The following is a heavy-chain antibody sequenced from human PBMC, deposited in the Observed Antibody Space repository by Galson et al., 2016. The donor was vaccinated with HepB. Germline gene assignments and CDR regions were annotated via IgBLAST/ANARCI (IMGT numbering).Heavy chain of an antibody. V-gene: IGHV6-1*01. CDR3: ARAEANWDGGGDNWFDP. D-gene: IGHD7-27*01. CDR2: TYYRSKWYN. CDR1: GDSVSSDGAA. J-gene: IGHJ5*02. Sequence: CAISGDSVSSDGAAWNWIRQSPSRGLEWLGRTYYRSKWYNAYALSVKSRITINPDTSKNQSSLQLNSVTPEDTAVYYCARAEANWDGGGDNWFDPWGQGTLVTVSS.